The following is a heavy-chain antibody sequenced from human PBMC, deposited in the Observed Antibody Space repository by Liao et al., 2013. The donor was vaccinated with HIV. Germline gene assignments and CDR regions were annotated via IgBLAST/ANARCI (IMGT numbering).Heavy chain of an antibody. D-gene: IGHD6-13*01. J-gene: IGHJ4*02. V-gene: IGHV4-39*07. CDR3: ARGDIAAARFDY. Sequence: QLQLQESGPGLVKPSETLSLTCTVSGGSISSSSYYWGWIRQPPGKGLEWIGSIYYSGSTNYNPSLKSRVTISVDTSKNQFSLKLSSVTAADTAVYYCARGDIAAARFDYWGQGTLVTVSS. CDR2: IYYSGST. CDR1: GGSISSSSYY.